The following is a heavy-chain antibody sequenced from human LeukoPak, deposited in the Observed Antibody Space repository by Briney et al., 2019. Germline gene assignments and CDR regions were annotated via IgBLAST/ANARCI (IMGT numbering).Heavy chain of an antibody. Sequence: ASVKVSCKASGYTFTSYGISWVRQAPGQGLEWMGWISAYNGNTNYAQKLQGRVTMTTDTSTSTAYMELRSLRSDDTAVYCCARDFQGSSGWTRMDVWGQGTTVTVSS. V-gene: IGHV1-18*01. CDR1: GYTFTSYG. CDR2: ISAYNGNT. J-gene: IGHJ6*02. D-gene: IGHD6-19*01. CDR3: ARDFQGSSGWTRMDV.